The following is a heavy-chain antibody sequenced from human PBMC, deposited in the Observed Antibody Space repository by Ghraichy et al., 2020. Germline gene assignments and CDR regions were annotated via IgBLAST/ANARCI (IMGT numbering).Heavy chain of an antibody. CDR1: GDSISSYY. D-gene: IGHD1-26*01. V-gene: IGHV4-59*01. CDR3: AKWDPVTFFFDF. CDR2: MYFSGST. Sequence: SETLSLTCNVSGDSISSYYWSWIRQPPGKGLVWIGYMYFSGSTNYNPSLKSRVTISVDTSKNQCTLKLNSVTAADTAMYYCAKWDPVTFFFDFWGHGILVTVSS. J-gene: IGHJ4*01.